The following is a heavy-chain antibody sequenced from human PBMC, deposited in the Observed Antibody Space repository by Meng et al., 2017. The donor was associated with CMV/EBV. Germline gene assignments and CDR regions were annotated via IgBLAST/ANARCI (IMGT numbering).Heavy chain of an antibody. V-gene: IGHV4-34*01. D-gene: IGHD3-3*01. J-gene: IGHJ6*02. CDR1: GGSFSGYY. Sequence: SETLSLTCAVYGGSFSGYYWSWIRQPPGKGLEWIGEINHSGSTNYNPSLKSRVTISVDTSKNQFSLKLSSVTAADTAVYYCARGYFGVVIHYYYGMDVWGQGTTVTVSS. CDR3: ARGYFGVVIHYYYGMDV. CDR2: INHSGST.